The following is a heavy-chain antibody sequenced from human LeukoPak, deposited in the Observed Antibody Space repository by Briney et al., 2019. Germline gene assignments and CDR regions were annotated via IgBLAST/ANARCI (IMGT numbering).Heavy chain of an antibody. CDR3: AGMNFGSGSWRRDAFEI. J-gene: IGHJ3*02. CDR2: ISHTGSTM. D-gene: IGHD3-10*01. V-gene: IGHV3-48*04. Sequence: QAGGSLRLSCAASGFSFSSYSMNWVRQAPGKGLEWVSYISHTGSTMSYADSVKSRFTISRDNARNLLFLQMNSLRAEDTAVYYCAGMNFGSGSWRRDAFEIWGQGTTVTVSS. CDR1: GFSFSSYS.